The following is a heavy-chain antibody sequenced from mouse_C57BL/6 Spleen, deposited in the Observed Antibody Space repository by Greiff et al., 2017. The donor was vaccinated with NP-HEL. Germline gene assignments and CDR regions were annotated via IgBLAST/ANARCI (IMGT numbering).Heavy chain of an antibody. V-gene: IGHV6-3*01. D-gene: IGHD1-1*01. J-gene: IGHJ4*01. Sequence: DVKLQESGGGLVQPGGSMKLSCVASGFTFSNYWMNWVRQSPEKGLEWVAQIRLKSDNYATHYAESVKGRFTISRDDSKSSVYLQMNNLRAEDTGIYYCTGRTVVATRYAMDYWGQGTSVTVSS. CDR2: IRLKSDNYAT. CDR1: GFTFSNYW. CDR3: TGRTVVATRYAMDY.